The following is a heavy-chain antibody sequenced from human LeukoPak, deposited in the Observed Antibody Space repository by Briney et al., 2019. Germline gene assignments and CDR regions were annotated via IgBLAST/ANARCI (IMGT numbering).Heavy chain of an antibody. CDR3: ARESGATKIGQLLNY. J-gene: IGHJ4*02. V-gene: IGHV3-30*02. CDR1: GFTFKTSG. Sequence: GGSLRLSCTASGFTFKTSGMHWVRQAPGKGLEWVGFIQHDETEIYSADPVKGRFTFSRDNFKSTLYLQMNSLRAEDSAVYYCARESGATKIGQLLNYWGQGTLVSVSS. D-gene: IGHD3-10*01. CDR2: IQHDETEI.